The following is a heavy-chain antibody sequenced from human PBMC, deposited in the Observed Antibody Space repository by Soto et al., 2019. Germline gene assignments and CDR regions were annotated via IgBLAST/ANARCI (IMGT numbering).Heavy chain of an antibody. CDR3: AKDVYSGYDYFDY. CDR1: GSTFSSYA. V-gene: IGHV3-23*01. D-gene: IGHD5-12*01. J-gene: IGHJ4*02. CDR2: ISGSGGST. Sequence: PGGSLRLSCAASGSTFSSYAMSWVRQAPGKGLEWVSAISGSGGSTYYADSVKGRFTISRDNSKNTLYLQMNSLRAEDTAVYYCAKDVYSGYDYFDYWGQGTLVTVSS.